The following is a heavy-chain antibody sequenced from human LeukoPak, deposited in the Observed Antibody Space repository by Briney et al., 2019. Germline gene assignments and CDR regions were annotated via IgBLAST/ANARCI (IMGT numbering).Heavy chain of an antibody. CDR3: ARHPQAAAAFKPFDY. J-gene: IGHJ4*02. CDR2: ISSSGSTI. D-gene: IGHD6-13*01. V-gene: IGHV3-48*03. Sequence: GGSLRLSCAASGFTFSSYEMNWVRQAPGKGLEWVSYISSSGSTIYYADSVKGRFTISRDNAKNSLYLQMNSLRAEDTAVYYCARHPQAAAAFKPFDYWGQGTLVTVSS. CDR1: GFTFSSYE.